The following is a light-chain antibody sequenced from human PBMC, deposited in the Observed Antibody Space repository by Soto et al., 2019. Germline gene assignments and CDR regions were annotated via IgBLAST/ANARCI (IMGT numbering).Light chain of an antibody. V-gene: IGKV3-15*01. CDR3: QLSNNRPDP. Sequence: VRTDPRASRSMTPWERATLSCRASQSVSSNLAWYQQKPGQAPRLLIYGASTRATGIPARFSGSGSGTEFTLTISSLQSEDCAVYRCQLSNNRPDPFAQRTKVAI. CDR1: QSVSSN. J-gene: IGKJ1*01. CDR2: GAS.